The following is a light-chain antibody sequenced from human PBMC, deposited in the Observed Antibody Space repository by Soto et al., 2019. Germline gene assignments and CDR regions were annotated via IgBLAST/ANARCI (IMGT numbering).Light chain of an antibody. J-gene: IGKJ2*01. Sequence: DIQMTQSPSSLSASVGDRVTITCRASHSVSAYLNWYQQKPGKAPNLLIYAASSLQSGVPSRFSGSETGTVFTLTITSLQPEDFATYYCQQSYDTPYTFGQGTKLEIK. CDR1: HSVSAY. V-gene: IGKV1-39*01. CDR2: AAS. CDR3: QQSYDTPYT.